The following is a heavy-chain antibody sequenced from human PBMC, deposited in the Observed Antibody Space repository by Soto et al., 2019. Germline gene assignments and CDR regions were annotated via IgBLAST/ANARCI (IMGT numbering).Heavy chain of an antibody. CDR2: INHSGST. J-gene: IGHJ4*02. Sequence: SETLSLTCAAYGGSFSGSYWNWVRQPPGKGLEWIGEINHSGSTNYNPSLKSRITISVDTSKNQFSLKLTSVTAADTAVYNCHRWDSWGQGTLVTVSS. CDR1: GGSFSGSY. D-gene: IGHD2-15*01. CDR3: HRWDS. V-gene: IGHV4-34*01.